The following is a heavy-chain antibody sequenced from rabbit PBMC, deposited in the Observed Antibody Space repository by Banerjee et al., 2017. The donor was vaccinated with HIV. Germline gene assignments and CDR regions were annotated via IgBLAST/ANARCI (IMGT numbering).Heavy chain of an antibody. D-gene: IGHD2-1*01. CDR2: IYPGYGIT. Sequence: QLVESGGGLVTLGGSLKLSCKASGIDFSSYGISWVRQAPGKGLEWIAYIYPGYGITDYASWVNGRFTISLDNAQNTLYLQLNSLTAADTATYFCARDLLGGYDAYGDDLWGQGTLVTVS. J-gene: IGHJ4*01. CDR3: ARDLLGGYDAYGDDL. CDR1: GIDFSSYG. V-gene: IGHV1S7*01.